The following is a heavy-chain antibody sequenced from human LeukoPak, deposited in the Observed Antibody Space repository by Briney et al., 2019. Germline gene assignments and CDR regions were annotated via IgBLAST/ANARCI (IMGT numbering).Heavy chain of an antibody. V-gene: IGHV3-30*04. Sequence: PGGSLRLSCAASGFTFSFYAMHWVHQAPGKGLEWVAVISYDGSNKYYADSVKGRFTISRDNSKNTLFLQMNSLRTDDTAVYYCARGSPAMVTTFTPFDPWGQGTLVTVSS. CDR1: GFTFSFYA. J-gene: IGHJ5*02. CDR2: ISYDGSNK. D-gene: IGHD4-17*01. CDR3: ARGSPAMVTTFTPFDP.